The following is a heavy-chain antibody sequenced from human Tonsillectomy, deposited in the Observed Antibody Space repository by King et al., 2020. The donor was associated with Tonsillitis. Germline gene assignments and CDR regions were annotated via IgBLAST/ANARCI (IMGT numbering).Heavy chain of an antibody. CDR2: IYSGGST. D-gene: IGHD3-3*01. CDR3: AGKGPRVATPYAFDI. CDR1: GFTVNNNY. V-gene: IGHV3-53*01. Sequence: VQLVESGGGLIQPGGSLRLSCAASGFTVNNNYMSWVLQAPGKGLEWVSVIYSGGSTYYADSVKGRFTISRDNSKDTLYLQMNSLRAEDTAVYYCAGKGPRVATPYAFDIWGQGTMVTVSS. J-gene: IGHJ3*02.